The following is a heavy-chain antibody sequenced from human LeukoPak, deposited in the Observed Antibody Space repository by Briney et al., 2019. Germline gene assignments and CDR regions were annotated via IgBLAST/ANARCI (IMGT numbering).Heavy chain of an antibody. CDR3: ARDRISSSWYDP. D-gene: IGHD6-13*01. CDR1: GGSISSYY. J-gene: IGHJ5*02. CDR2: IYYSGST. Sequence: PETLSLTCTVSGGSISSYYWSWIRQPPGQGLEWIGYIYYSGSTNYNPSLKSRVTISVDTSKNQFSLKLSSVTAADTAVYYCARDRISSSWYDPWGQGTLVTVSS. V-gene: IGHV4-59*01.